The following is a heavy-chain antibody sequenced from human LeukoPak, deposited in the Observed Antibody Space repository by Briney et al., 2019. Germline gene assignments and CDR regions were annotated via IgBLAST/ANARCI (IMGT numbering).Heavy chain of an antibody. D-gene: IGHD1-14*01. Sequence: GGSLRLSCAASGFTFSSYAMSWVRQAPGRGLEWVSAISGSGGSTYYADSVKGRFTISRDNSKNTLYLQMNSLRAEDTAVYYCAKGTGWYYYYGMDVWGQGTTVTVSS. CDR1: GFTFSSYA. J-gene: IGHJ6*02. CDR3: AKGTGWYYYYGMDV. CDR2: ISGSGGST. V-gene: IGHV3-23*01.